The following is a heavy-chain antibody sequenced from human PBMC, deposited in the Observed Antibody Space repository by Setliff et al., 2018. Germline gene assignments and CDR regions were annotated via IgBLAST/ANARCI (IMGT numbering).Heavy chain of an antibody. V-gene: IGHV4-38-2*01. CDR2: IYHSGST. CDR1: GYSISSGYY. D-gene: IGHD3-10*01. Sequence: SETLSLTCAVSGYSISSGYYWGWIRQPPGKGLEWIGSIYHSGSTYYNPSLKSRVTISVDTSTNQFSLRLSSVTAADTAVYYCARTSRDGATYMDVWGKGTTVTVSS. J-gene: IGHJ6*03. CDR3: ARTSRDGATYMDV.